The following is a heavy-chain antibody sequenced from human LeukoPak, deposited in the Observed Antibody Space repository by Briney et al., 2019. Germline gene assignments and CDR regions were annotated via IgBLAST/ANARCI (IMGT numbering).Heavy chain of an antibody. Sequence: PGGSLRLSCAASGFTFTKYAMSWVRQAPGKGLEWVSAITDSGDKTYYADSVKGRFTISRDNSKNTLYLQMNSLRAEDTAVYYCAKKGDSGYDIDHWGQGTLVTVSS. V-gene: IGHV3-23*01. CDR3: AKKGDSGYDIDH. CDR1: GFTFTKYA. D-gene: IGHD5-12*01. J-gene: IGHJ4*02. CDR2: ITDSGDKT.